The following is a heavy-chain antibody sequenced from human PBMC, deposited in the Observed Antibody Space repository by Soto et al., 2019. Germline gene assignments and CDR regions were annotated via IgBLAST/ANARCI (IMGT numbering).Heavy chain of an antibody. V-gene: IGHV1-18*01. CDR2: ICAYNGNT. CDR3: ARAIAAAGPRFDP. CDR1: GYTFTSYG. J-gene: IGHJ5*02. D-gene: IGHD6-13*01. Sequence: ASVKVSCKASGYTFTSYGISWVRQAPGQGLEWMGWICAYNGNTNYAQRLQGRVTMTTDTSTSTAYMELRSLRSDDTAVYYCARAIAAAGPRFDPWGQGTLVTVSS.